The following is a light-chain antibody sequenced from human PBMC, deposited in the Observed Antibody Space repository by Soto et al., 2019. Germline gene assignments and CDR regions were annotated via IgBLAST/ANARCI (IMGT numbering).Light chain of an antibody. CDR2: AAS. CDR3: QQLNSYPPWT. Sequence: DIQLTQSPSFLSASVGDRVTITCRASQGISSYLAWYQQKPGKAPKLLIYAASTLQSGVPSRFSGSGSGTEFTLTIISLQPEDFATYYCQQLNSYPPWTFGQGTKVESK. V-gene: IGKV1-9*01. J-gene: IGKJ1*01. CDR1: QGISSY.